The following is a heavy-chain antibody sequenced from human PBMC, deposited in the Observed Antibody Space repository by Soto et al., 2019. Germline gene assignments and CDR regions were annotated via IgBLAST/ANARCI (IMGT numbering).Heavy chain of an antibody. Sequence: PSETLSLTCTVSGGSISNYYWSWIRQPPGKGLQWIGEIYHSGSTNYNPSLKSRVTISVDKSKNQFSLKLSSVTAADTAVYYCARETAADSYHWFDPWGQGTLVTVSS. V-gene: IGHV4-59*12. CDR3: ARETAADSYHWFDP. J-gene: IGHJ5*02. D-gene: IGHD6-13*01. CDR2: IYHSGST. CDR1: GGSISNYY.